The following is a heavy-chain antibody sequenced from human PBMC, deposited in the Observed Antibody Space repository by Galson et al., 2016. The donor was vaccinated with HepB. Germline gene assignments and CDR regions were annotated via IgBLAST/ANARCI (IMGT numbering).Heavy chain of an antibody. V-gene: IGHV3-53*01. CDR3: ARVRCISPTCHDFDC. D-gene: IGHD2-2*01. Sequence: SLRLSCAGSGFIVSDNYMSWVRQAPGKGLEWVSVIYSGGKTYFADSVKGRFSISRDNAKNTLFLHTNSLRAEDTAVYYCARVRCISPTCHDFDCWGQGTLVTVSS. J-gene: IGHJ4*02. CDR1: GFIVSDNY. CDR2: IYSGGKT.